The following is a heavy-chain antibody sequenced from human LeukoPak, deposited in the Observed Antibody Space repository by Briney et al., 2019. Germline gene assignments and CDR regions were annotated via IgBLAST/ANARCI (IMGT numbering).Heavy chain of an antibody. Sequence: ASVEVSCKASGYTFTSYYMHWVRQAPGQGLEWMGLINPTGGSTGYAQKFQGRVTMTRDMSTSTDYMELSSLRSEDTAIYYCARDNSVGDNAWWFDPWGQGTLVTVSS. V-gene: IGHV1-46*01. J-gene: IGHJ5*02. CDR1: GYTFTSYY. CDR2: INPTGGST. CDR3: ARDNSVGDNAWWFDP. D-gene: IGHD1-26*01.